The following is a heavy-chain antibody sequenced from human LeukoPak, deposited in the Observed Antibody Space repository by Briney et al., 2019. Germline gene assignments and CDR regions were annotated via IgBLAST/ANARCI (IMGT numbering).Heavy chain of an antibody. D-gene: IGHD3-9*01. J-gene: IGHJ4*02. CDR3: ARGPDMAPFDY. Sequence: PGGSLRLSCAASGFTFSSYGMNWVRQSAGKGLEWVSYISSSSSNINYADSVKGRFTISRDNAKNSLYLQMNSLRAEDTAVYYCARGPDMAPFDYWGQGTLVTVSS. CDR2: ISSSSSNI. V-gene: IGHV3-48*01. CDR1: GFTFSSYG.